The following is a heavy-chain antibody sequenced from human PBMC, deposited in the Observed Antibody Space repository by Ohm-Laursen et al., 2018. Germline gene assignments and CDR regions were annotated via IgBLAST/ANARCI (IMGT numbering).Heavy chain of an antibody. CDR1: GFTFSSYW. Sequence: GSLRLSCTASGFTFSSYWMHWVRQAPGKGLVWVSRINSDGSNTNYADSVKGRFTISRDNPKNTLYLQMNSLRVEDTAVYYCARWMTQTASPFDYWGQGTLVTVSS. CDR2: INSDGSNT. D-gene: IGHD2-2*03. V-gene: IGHV3-74*01. CDR3: ARWMTQTASPFDY. J-gene: IGHJ4*02.